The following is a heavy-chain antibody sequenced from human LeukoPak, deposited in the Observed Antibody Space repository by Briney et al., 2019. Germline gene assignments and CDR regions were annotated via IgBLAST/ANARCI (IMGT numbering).Heavy chain of an antibody. J-gene: IGHJ4*02. V-gene: IGHV4-34*01. Sequence: SETLSLTCAVYGGSFSGYYWSWIRQPPGKGREWIGEINHSGSTNYNPSLKSRVTISIDTSKNQFSLKLSSVTAADTAVYYCARLWFGYYFGYWGQGTLVTVSS. CDR2: INHSGST. CDR1: GGSFSGYY. CDR3: ARLWFGYYFGY. D-gene: IGHD3-10*01.